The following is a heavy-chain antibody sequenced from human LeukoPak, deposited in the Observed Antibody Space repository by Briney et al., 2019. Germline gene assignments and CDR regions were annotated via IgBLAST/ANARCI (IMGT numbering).Heavy chain of an antibody. Sequence: ASVKVSCKASGYTFTSYYMHWVRQAPGQGLEWVGIINPSGGSTSYAQKFQGRVTMTRDTSTSTVYMELSSLRSEDTAVYYCARDPGVSMVRGVILNYYFDYWGQGTLVTVSS. CDR2: INPSGGST. J-gene: IGHJ4*02. CDR1: GYTFTSYY. D-gene: IGHD3-10*01. V-gene: IGHV1-46*01. CDR3: ARDPGVSMVRGVILNYYFDY.